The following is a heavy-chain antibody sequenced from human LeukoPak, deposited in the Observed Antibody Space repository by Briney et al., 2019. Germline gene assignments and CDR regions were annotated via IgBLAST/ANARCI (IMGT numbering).Heavy chain of an antibody. CDR2: ISAYNGNT. CDR3: ARYITMVRGVIISGDYYFDY. Sequence: ASVKVSCKASGYTFTSYGMSWVRQAPGQGLEWTGWISAYNGNTNYAQKLQGRVTMTTDTSTSTAYMELRSLRSDDTAVYYCARYITMVRGVIISGDYYFDYWGQGTLVTVSS. J-gene: IGHJ4*02. D-gene: IGHD3-10*01. CDR1: GYTFTSYG. V-gene: IGHV1-18*04.